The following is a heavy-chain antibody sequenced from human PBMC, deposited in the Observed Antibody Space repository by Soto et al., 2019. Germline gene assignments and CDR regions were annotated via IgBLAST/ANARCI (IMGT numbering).Heavy chain of an antibody. CDR3: ARRYYYAFDY. CDR1: GFTFSRYE. D-gene: IGHD3-10*01. CDR2: ISSSGSTI. J-gene: IGHJ4*02. Sequence: EVQLVESGGGLVQPGGSLRLSCAASGFTFSRYEMNWVRQAPGKGLEWVSYISSSGSTIYYADSVKGRFTIPRDNAKSSLYLHMNSLRAYDTAVYYCARRYYYAFDYWGQGTPVTVSS. V-gene: IGHV3-48*03.